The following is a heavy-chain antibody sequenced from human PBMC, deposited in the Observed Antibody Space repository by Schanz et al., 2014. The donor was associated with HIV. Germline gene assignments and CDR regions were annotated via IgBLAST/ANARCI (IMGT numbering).Heavy chain of an antibody. CDR2: IWNDGTSK. J-gene: IGHJ6*02. CDR3: ARGEDDISGPDGMDV. V-gene: IGHV3-33*01. D-gene: IGHD3-22*01. CDR1: GFTFSNYA. Sequence: QVHLVESGGGVVQPGTSLRLSCAASGFTFSNYAIHWVRQAPGKGLEGVTLIWNDGTSKYYADSVKGRFTISRDASKNALYLQMNSLRAEDTAVYYCARGEDDISGPDGMDVWGQGTTVTVSS.